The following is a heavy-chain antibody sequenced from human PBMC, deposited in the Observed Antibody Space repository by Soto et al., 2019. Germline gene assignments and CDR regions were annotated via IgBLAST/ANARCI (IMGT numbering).Heavy chain of an antibody. J-gene: IGHJ5*02. CDR3: AKERTSNPNWFDP. Sequence: EVQVLESGGGLGQPGGSLRLSCAASGFTFSNYAMSWVRQAPGKGLEWVSAISSSGGNTYYADSVKGRFTISRDNSKNMVYLQMSSLRAEDTAVYYCAKERTSNPNWFDPWGQGTLVTVSS. V-gene: IGHV3-23*01. CDR1: GFTFSNYA. CDR2: ISSSGGNT.